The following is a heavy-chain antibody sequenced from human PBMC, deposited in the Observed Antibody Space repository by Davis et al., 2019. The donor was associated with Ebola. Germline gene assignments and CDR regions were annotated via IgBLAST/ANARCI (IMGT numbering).Heavy chain of an antibody. CDR2: ISYDGSNK. J-gene: IGHJ4*02. Sequence: GESLKISCAASGFSFSSYAMHWVRQAPGKGLEWVAVISYDGSNKYYADSVKGRFTISRDNSKNTLYLQMNSLRAEDTAVYYCARDRYGERYFDYWGQGTLVTVSS. V-gene: IGHV3-30-3*01. D-gene: IGHD3-10*01. CDR1: GFSFSSYA. CDR3: ARDRYGERYFDY.